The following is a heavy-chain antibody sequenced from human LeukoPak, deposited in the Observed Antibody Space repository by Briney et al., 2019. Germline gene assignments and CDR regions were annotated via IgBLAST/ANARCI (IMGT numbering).Heavy chain of an antibody. CDR1: GFTFSSYG. CDR2: IWYDGSNK. CDR3: ARGGRGSAAVVAPRSFDI. V-gene: IGHV3-33*01. Sequence: GGSLRLSCAASGFTFSSYGMHWVRQAPGKGLEWVAVIWYDGSNKYYADSVKGRFTISRDNSKNTLYLQMNSLRAEDSALYYCARGGRGSAAVVAPRSFDIWDQGTMVTVSS. J-gene: IGHJ3*02. D-gene: IGHD3-22*01.